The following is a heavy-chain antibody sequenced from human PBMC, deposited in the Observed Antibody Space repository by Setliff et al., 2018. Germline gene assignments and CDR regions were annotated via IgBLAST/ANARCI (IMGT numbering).Heavy chain of an antibody. J-gene: IGHJ6*02. Sequence: ASETLSLTCAVSDYSITNNYYWGWIRQAPGKGLEWIGYIYHNGNTNFNPSLKTRLTMSVDTSKNQFALNLRSVTAADTAVYYCVRDRTAYSYGLDVWGQGTTVTVSS. V-gene: IGHV4-38-2*02. CDR3: VRDRTAYSYGLDV. D-gene: IGHD5-18*01. CDR1: DYSITNNYY. CDR2: IYHNGNT.